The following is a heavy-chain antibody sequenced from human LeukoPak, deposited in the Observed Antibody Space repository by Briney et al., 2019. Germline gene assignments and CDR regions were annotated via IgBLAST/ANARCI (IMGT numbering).Heavy chain of an antibody. CDR2: ISGSGGST. Sequence: PGGSLRLSCAASGFTFSSYAMSWVRQAPGKGLEWVSAISGSGGSTYYADSVKGQFTISRDNSKNTLYLQMNSLRAEDTAVYYCAKGNYSDYYYYYMDVWGKGTTVTVSS. CDR1: GFTFSSYA. D-gene: IGHD1-7*01. V-gene: IGHV3-23*01. CDR3: AKGNYSDYYYYYMDV. J-gene: IGHJ6*03.